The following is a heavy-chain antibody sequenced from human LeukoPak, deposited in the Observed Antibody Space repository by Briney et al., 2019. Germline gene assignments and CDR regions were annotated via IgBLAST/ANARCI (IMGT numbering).Heavy chain of an antibody. D-gene: IGHD3-10*01. V-gene: IGHV4-4*07. J-gene: IGHJ4*02. CDR3: ARSRYYYGSGSHPFDY. CDR2: IYTSGST. Sequence: PSETLSLTCTVSGGSISSYYWSWIRQPAGKGLEWIGRIYTSGSTNYNPSLKSRVTMSVDTSKNQFSLKLSSVTAADTAVYYCARSRYYYGSGSHPFDYWGQGTLVTVSS. CDR1: GGSISSYY.